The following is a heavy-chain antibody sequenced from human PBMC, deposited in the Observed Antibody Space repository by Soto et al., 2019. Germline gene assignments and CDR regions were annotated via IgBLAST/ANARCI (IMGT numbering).Heavy chain of an antibody. D-gene: IGHD6-13*01. CDR3: GRLAAAGRTYYYYGMDV. CDR2: IYPGDSDT. V-gene: IGHV5-51*01. CDR1: GYSFTSYW. Sequence: PGESLKISCKGAGYSFTSYWIGWVRQMPGKGLEWMGIIYPGDSDTRYSPSFQGQVTISADKSISTAYLQWSSLKASDTAMYYCGRLAAAGRTYYYYGMDVWGQGTRVTLSS. J-gene: IGHJ6*02.